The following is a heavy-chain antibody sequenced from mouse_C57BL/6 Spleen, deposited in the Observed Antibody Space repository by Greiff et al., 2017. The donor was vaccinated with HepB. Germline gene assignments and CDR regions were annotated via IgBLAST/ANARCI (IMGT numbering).Heavy chain of an antibody. V-gene: IGHV5-6*01. Sequence: EVKLVESGGDLVKPGGSLKLSCAASGFTFSSYGMSWVRQTPDKRLEWVATISSGGSYTYYPDSVKGRFTISRDNAKNTLYLQMSSLKSEDTAMYYCARHLFITTVVADYWGQGTTLTVSS. D-gene: IGHD1-1*01. CDR2: ISSGGSYT. J-gene: IGHJ2*01. CDR3: ARHLFITTVVADY. CDR1: GFTFSSYG.